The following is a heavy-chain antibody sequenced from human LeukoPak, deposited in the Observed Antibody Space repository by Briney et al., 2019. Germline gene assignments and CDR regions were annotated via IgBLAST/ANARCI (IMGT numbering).Heavy chain of an antibody. Sequence: PGGSLRLSCAASGFTFRNYYMSWVRQAPGKGLKWVANIHQDGSEKYYVDSLKGRFTISRDNAKNSLYLQMNSLRAEDTAVYYCAKVQGRYSYDNWGQGTLVTVSS. J-gene: IGHJ4*02. CDR2: IHQDGSEK. V-gene: IGHV3-7*01. CDR1: GFTFRNYY. CDR3: AKVQGRYSYDN. D-gene: IGHD2-15*01.